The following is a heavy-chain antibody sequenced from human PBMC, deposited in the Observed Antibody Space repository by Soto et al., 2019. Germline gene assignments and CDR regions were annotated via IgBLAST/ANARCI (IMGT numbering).Heavy chain of an antibody. V-gene: IGHV4-39*02. D-gene: IGHD2-21*01. CDR1: GGSISSSSYY. CDR3: ATWTLERLPTPGPFDS. J-gene: IGHJ4*02. Sequence: SETLSLTCSVSGGSISSSSYYWGWIRQPPGKGLEWIGSFYYSGSTYYNPSLRSRVTLSVDTSKNHFSLKLTSVTAADTAMYYCATWTLERLPTPGPFDSWGQGTLVPVSS. CDR2: FYYSGST.